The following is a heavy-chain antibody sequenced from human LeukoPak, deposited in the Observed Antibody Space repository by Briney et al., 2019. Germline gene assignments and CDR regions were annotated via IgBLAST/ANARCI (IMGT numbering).Heavy chain of an antibody. CDR2: INHSGNT. CDR3: ASRGGCRFRFTDYYYYYMDV. CDR1: GGSFSGYY. Sequence: PSETLSLTCAVYGGSFSGYYWSWIRQPPGKGLEWIGEINHSGNTKYNPSLKSRVTISIDTSKNQFSPKLNSVTAADTAVYYCASRGGCRFRFTDYYYYYMDVWGNGTTVTVSS. D-gene: IGHD6-19*01. V-gene: IGHV4-34*01. J-gene: IGHJ6*03.